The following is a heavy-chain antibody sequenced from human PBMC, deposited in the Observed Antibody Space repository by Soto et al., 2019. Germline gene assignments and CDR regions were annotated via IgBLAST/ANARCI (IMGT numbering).Heavy chain of an antibody. Sequence: SETLSLTCAVYGGSFSGYYWSGIRQPPGKGLEWIGEINHSGSTNYNPSLKSRVTISVDTSKNQFSLKLSSVTAADTAVYYCARQRPVVGASLWFDPWGQGTLVTVSS. D-gene: IGHD1-26*01. V-gene: IGHV4-34*01. CDR1: GGSFSGYY. J-gene: IGHJ5*02. CDR2: INHSGST. CDR3: ARQRPVVGASLWFDP.